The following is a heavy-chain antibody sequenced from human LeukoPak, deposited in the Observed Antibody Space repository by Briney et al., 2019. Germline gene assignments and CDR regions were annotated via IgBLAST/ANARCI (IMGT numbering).Heavy chain of an antibody. V-gene: IGHV3-9*01. CDR1: GFTFDDYA. CDR3: ARDQDWAFDY. Sequence: GGSLRLSCAASGFTFDDYAMHWVRQAPGKGLEWVSGISWNSGSIGYADSVKGRFTISRDNAKNSLYLQINNVGADDTAVYYCARDQDWAFDYWGQGTLVTVSS. J-gene: IGHJ4*02. CDR2: ISWNSGSI. D-gene: IGHD3/OR15-3a*01.